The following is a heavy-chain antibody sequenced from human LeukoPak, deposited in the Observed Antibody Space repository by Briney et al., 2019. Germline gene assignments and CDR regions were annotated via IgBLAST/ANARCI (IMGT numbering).Heavy chain of an antibody. CDR1: GFTFSTYG. CDR3: AKEYDYGDYSGFDY. V-gene: IGHV3-30*02. D-gene: IGHD4-17*01. J-gene: IGHJ4*02. CDR2: IRYDGSNK. Sequence: GGSLRLSCAASGFTFSTYGLHWVRQAPGKGLEWVAFIRYDGSNKYYADSVKGRFTISRDNSKNTLYLQMNSLRAEDTAVYYCAKEYDYGDYSGFDYWGQGTLVTVSS.